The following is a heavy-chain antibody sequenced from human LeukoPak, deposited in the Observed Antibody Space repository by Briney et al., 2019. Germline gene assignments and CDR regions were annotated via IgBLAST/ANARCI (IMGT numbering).Heavy chain of an antibody. CDR2: ITGSGSRT. CDR3: AARPVADNPAPFDY. V-gene: IGHV3-23*01. CDR1: GFTFSNYA. J-gene: IGHJ4*02. D-gene: IGHD6-19*01. Sequence: GGSLRLSCAASGFTFSNYAMTWVRQPPGKGLECVSSITGSGSRTYYADSVKGRFTISRDSSKNTLFLQMNSLRADDTAVYYCAARPVADNPAPFDYWGQGTLVAVSS.